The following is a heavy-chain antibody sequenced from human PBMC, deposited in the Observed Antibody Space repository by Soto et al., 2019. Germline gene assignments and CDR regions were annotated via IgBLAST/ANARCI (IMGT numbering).Heavy chain of an antibody. CDR2: ISGSGGST. J-gene: IGHJ4*02. Sequence: GGSLRRSCAASGFTFSSYAMSWVRQAPGKGLEWVSAISGSGGSTYYADSVKGRFTISRDNSKNTLYLQMNSLRAEDTAVYYCAKSGCSSTSCYRKSDFDYWGQGALVTVSS. CDR1: GFTFSSYA. D-gene: IGHD2-2*02. V-gene: IGHV3-23*01. CDR3: AKSGCSSTSCYRKSDFDY.